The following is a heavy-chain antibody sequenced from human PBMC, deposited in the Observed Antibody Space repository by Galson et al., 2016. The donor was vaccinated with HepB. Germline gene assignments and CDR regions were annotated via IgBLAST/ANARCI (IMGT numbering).Heavy chain of an antibody. Sequence: SLRLSCAASGFTFSNYGMHWVRQAPGKGLEWVAVIWYDGTKKFYADSVQGRFSISRDNSKNTLFLQMNSLRADDTAVYYCAFENQPSEGLDYWGQGTLVSVSS. CDR1: GFTFSNYG. J-gene: IGHJ4*02. CDR3: AFENQPSEGLDY. D-gene: IGHD2-2*01. CDR2: IWYDGTKK. V-gene: IGHV3-33*08.